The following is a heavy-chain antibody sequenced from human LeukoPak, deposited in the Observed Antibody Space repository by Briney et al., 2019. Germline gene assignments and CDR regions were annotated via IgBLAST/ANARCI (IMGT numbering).Heavy chain of an antibody. CDR3: ARGFDYYDSSGYYYEGAFDI. Sequence: SETLSLTCAFSGGSISSYYWSWLRQPPGKGLEWIVRFYTSGSTNYNPSLKSRVTISVDTSKNNFSLKLSSVPAADTAVYYCARGFDYYDSSGYYYEGAFDIWGQGTMVTVSS. CDR2: FYTSGST. CDR1: GGSISSYY. D-gene: IGHD3-22*01. V-gene: IGHV4-4*07. J-gene: IGHJ3*02.